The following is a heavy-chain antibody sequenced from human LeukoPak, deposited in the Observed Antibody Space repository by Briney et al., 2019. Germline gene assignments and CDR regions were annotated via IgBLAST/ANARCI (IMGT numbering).Heavy chain of an antibody. D-gene: IGHD3-3*01. V-gene: IGHV4-4*02. J-gene: IGHJ3*02. CDR3: ARAGRITIFGVVISPDAFDI. Sequence: PSETLSLTCAVSGGSISSNNWWGWVRQPPGKGLEWIGEIYHSGSPNYNPSLKSRVTISVDKSRNHFSLNLSSVTAADTAVYYCARAGRITIFGVVISPDAFDIWGQGTMVTVSS. CDR2: IYHSGSP. CDR1: GGSISSNNW.